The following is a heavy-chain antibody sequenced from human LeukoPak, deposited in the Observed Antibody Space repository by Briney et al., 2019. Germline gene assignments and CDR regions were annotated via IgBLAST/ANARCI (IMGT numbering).Heavy chain of an antibody. Sequence: GGSLRLSCAASGFSFTNYAMTWVRQAPGKGLEWVSSIRNGGSNTYYAGFVEGRFTISRDDSKSTLYLEMNSLRAEDTAVYYCARDWIRGIVPKGFDYWGQGTLVTVSS. CDR2: IRNGGSNT. V-gene: IGHV3-23*01. CDR1: GFSFTNYA. D-gene: IGHD3-16*01. CDR3: ARDWIRGIVPKGFDY. J-gene: IGHJ4*02.